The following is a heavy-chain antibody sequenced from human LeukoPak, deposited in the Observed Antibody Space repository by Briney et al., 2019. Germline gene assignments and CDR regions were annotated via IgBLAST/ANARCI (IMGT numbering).Heavy chain of an antibody. V-gene: IGHV4-59*08. D-gene: IGHD2-15*01. CDR3: ARSPGYCSGGSCYREFDY. Sequence: SETLSLTCTVSGGSLSSYYWSWIRQPPGKGLEWIGYIYYSGSTNYNPSLKSRVTISVDTSKNQFSLKLSSVTAADTAVYYCARSPGYCSGGSCYREFDYWGQGALVTVSS. J-gene: IGHJ4*02. CDR2: IYYSGST. CDR1: GGSLSSYY.